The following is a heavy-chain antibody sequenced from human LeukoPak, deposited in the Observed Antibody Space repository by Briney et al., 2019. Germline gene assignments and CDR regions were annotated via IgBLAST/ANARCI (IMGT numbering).Heavy chain of an antibody. J-gene: IGHJ4*02. V-gene: IGHV3-21*01. Sequence: PGGSLRLSCVGTGFIFSGYGMNWVRQAPGKGLEWVASINPSSQCIYYGDSMRGRFTSSRDNAKNSLYLQMNSLRAEDTAVYYCARLVGTFSKYYYDYWGQGALVTVSS. CDR2: INPSSQCI. CDR3: ARLVGTFSKYYYDY. D-gene: IGHD4-23*01. CDR1: GFIFSGYG.